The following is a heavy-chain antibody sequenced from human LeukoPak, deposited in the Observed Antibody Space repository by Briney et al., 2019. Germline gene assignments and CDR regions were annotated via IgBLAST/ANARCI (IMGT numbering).Heavy chain of an antibody. J-gene: IGHJ4*02. CDR1: GGPFSGYY. CDR2: INHSGST. D-gene: IGHD3-22*01. CDR3: ARGPRYYYDSSGYFY. V-gene: IGHV4-34*01. Sequence: PSETLSLTCAVYGGPFSGYYWSWIRQPPGKGLEWIGEINHSGSTNYNPSLKSRVTISVDTSKNQFSLKLSSVTAADTAVYYCARGPRYYYDSSGYFYWGQGTLVTVSS.